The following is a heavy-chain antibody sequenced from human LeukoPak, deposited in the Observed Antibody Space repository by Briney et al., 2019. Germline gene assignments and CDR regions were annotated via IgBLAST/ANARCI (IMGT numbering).Heavy chain of an antibody. CDR3: ARGLRSGYYYDSSGWTHAFDI. CDR1: GGSFSGYY. Sequence: SETLSLTCAVYGGSFSGYYWSWIRQPPGKGLEWIGEINHSRSTNYNPSLKSRVTISVDTSKNQFSLKLSSVTAADTAVYYCARGLRSGYYYDSSGWTHAFDIWGQGTMVTVSS. D-gene: IGHD3-22*01. V-gene: IGHV4-34*01. CDR2: INHSRST. J-gene: IGHJ3*02.